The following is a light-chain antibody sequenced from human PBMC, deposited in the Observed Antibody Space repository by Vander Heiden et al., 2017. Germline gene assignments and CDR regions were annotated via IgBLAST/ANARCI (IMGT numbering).Light chain of an antibody. J-gene: IGKJ4*01. CDR3: QQYYSTPLT. CDR2: WAS. CDR1: QNILSSSDNKNY. V-gene: IGKV4-1*01. Sequence: DIVMTQSPDSLAVSLGARAPINCKSSQNILSSSDNKNYLAWYQKKAGQPPNLLIYWASARESGVPDRFSGSGSGTDFTLTISSLQAEDVAVYYCQQYYSTPLTFGGGTKVEIK.